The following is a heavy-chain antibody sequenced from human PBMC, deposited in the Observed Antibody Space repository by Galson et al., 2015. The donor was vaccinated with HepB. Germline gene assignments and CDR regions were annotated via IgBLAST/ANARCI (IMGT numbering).Heavy chain of an antibody. J-gene: IGHJ3*02. V-gene: IGHV3-30-3*01. Sequence: SLRLSCAASGFTFSSYAMHWVRQAPGKGLEWVAVISYDGSNKYYADSVKGRFTISRDNSKNTLYLQMNSLRAEDTAVYYCAREGIWFGPTGAFDIWGQGTMVTVSS. CDR2: ISYDGSNK. CDR1: GFTFSSYA. D-gene: IGHD3-10*01. CDR3: AREGIWFGPTGAFDI.